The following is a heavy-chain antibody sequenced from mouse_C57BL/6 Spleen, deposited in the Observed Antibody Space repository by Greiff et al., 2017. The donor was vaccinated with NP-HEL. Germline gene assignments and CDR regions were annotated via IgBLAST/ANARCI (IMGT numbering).Heavy chain of an antibody. CDR2: ISSGSSTI. CDR3: ARPDGYYVTFAY. CDR1: GFTFSDYG. D-gene: IGHD2-3*01. Sequence: EVKLMESGGGLVKPGGSLKLSCAASGFTFSDYGMHWVRQAPEQGLEWVAYISSGSSTIYYADTVKGRFTISRDNAKNTLFLQMTSLKSEDTAMYYCARPDGYYVTFAYWGQGTLVTVSA. J-gene: IGHJ3*01. V-gene: IGHV5-17*01.